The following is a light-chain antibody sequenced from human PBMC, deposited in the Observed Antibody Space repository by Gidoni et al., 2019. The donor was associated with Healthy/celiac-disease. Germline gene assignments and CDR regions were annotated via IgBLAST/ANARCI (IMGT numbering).Light chain of an antibody. CDR1: QSISSY. J-gene: IGKJ2*04. Sequence: DIQMTQSPSSLSASVGDRVTITCRASQSISSYLNWYQQKPGKAPKLLIYAASSLQSGVPSRFSGSGSGTDFTLTISSLKPEDFATYYCQQSYSTPCSFXQXTKLEIK. V-gene: IGKV1-39*01. CDR2: AAS. CDR3: QQSYSTPCS.